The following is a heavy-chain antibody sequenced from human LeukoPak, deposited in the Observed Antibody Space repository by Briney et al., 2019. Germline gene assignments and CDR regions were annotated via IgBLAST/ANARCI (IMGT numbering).Heavy chain of an antibody. CDR1: GFTLSSYE. CDR2: IDYDGGSG. V-gene: IGHV3-23*01. CDR3: TRNSGWYGLS. D-gene: IGHD6-19*01. J-gene: IGHJ1*01. Sequence: GGSLRLSCTVSGFTLSSYEMSWIRQAPGKGLEWVSSIDYDGGSGHYADSVKGRFTISRDNSNNTLFLHLNSVRGEDTAVYYCTRNSGWYGLSWGQGTLVTVSS.